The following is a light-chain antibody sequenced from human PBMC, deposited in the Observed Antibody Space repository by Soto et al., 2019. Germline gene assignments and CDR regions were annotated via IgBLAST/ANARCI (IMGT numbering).Light chain of an antibody. CDR3: QQYKNWPPLT. J-gene: IGKJ4*01. CDR1: QNVGSAY. V-gene: IGKV3D-20*02. CDR2: GTS. Sequence: EIVLTQSPATLSLSPGERAALSCRASQNVGSAYLAWYQQKSGQAPRLLIYGTSGRAAGVPDRFSGSGSGTDFTLTINRLDPEDFAVYYCQQYKNWPPLTFGGGTKVEIK.